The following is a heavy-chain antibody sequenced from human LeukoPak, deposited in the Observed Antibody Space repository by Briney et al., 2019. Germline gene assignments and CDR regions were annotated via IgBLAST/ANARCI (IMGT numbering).Heavy chain of an antibody. V-gene: IGHV1-24*01. CDR1: GYTLTELS. CDR2: FDPEDGET. Sequence: ASVKVSCKVSGYTLTELSIHWVRQAPGKGLEWMGGFDPEDGETIYAQKFQGRVTMTEDTSTDTAYMELSSLRSEDTAVYYCATDLSSGWFQSDYWGQGTLVTVSS. CDR3: ATDLSSGWFQSDY. D-gene: IGHD6-19*01. J-gene: IGHJ4*02.